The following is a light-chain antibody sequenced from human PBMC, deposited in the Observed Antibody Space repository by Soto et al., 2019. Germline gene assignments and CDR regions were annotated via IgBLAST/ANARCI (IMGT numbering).Light chain of an antibody. J-gene: IGLJ1*01. Sequence: QSVLTQPPSVSEAPGQRVTISCTGSSSNIGAGYEAHWYQQVPGTAPKLLIYENNNRPSGVPDRFSGYKSGTSASLAITRLQAEDEAEYYCQSYDSSLSGYVFGTGTKVTVL. CDR3: QSYDSSLSGYV. CDR1: SSNIGAGYE. V-gene: IGLV1-40*01. CDR2: ENN.